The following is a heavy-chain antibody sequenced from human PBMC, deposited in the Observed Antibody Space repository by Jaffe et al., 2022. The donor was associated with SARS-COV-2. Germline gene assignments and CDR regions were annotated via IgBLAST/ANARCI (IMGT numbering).Heavy chain of an antibody. V-gene: IGHV4-59*11. CDR1: GGSISNHY. J-gene: IGHJ4*02. CDR3: ARVRWRLDGLDY. D-gene: IGHD2-15*01. Sequence: QVQLQESGPGLVKPSETLSLTCTVSGGSISNHYLNWIRQSPGKGLEWIGYILYTGSTNYNPSLKSRVTISVDTSKNQFSLKLNSVTAADTAVYYCARVRWRLDGLDYWGQGTLVTVSS. CDR2: ILYTGST.